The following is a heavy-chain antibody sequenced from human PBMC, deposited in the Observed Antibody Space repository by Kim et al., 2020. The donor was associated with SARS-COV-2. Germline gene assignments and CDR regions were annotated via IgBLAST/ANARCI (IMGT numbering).Heavy chain of an antibody. J-gene: IGHJ4*02. CDR1: GGTFSSYA. D-gene: IGHD3-22*01. CDR2: IIPILGIA. CDR3: ARAPYYYDSSGYYHFDY. V-gene: IGHV1-69*04. Sequence: SVKVSCKASGGTFSSYAISWVRQAPGQGLEWMGRIIPILGIANYAQKFQGRVTITADKSTSTAYMELSSLRSEDTAVYYCARAPYYYDSSGYYHFDYWGQGTLVTVSS.